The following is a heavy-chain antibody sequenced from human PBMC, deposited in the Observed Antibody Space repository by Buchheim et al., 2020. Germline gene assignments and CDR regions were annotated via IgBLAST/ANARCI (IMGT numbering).Heavy chain of an antibody. V-gene: IGHV4-59*11. Sequence: QVQLQESGPGLVKPSETLSLTCSVSGGSLDTHYWSWIRQSPGKGLEWIGYVYSSGCTSYNPSLKSRVTISIDSPKNQFSLKVSSVTAADTAVYYCASSSVSAVDAFDLWGQGT. CDR3: ASSSVSAVDAFDL. CDR2: VYSSGCT. CDR1: GGSLDTHY. D-gene: IGHD3-16*01. J-gene: IGHJ3*01.